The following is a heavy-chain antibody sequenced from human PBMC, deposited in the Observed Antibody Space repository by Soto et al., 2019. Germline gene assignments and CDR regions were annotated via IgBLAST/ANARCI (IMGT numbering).Heavy chain of an antibody. V-gene: IGHV3-74*01. CDR3: RRASLGAGRPGY. J-gene: IGHJ4*02. CDR2: INNDGSST. CDR1: GFTFSSYW. Sequence: GGSLRLSCVVSGFTFSSYWMHWIRQAPGKGLVWVSRINNDGSSTAYADSVKGRFTISRDNAKNTLYLQMNSLRVEDTAVYYCRRASLGAGRPGYWGQGTLVTVSS. D-gene: IGHD1-26*01.